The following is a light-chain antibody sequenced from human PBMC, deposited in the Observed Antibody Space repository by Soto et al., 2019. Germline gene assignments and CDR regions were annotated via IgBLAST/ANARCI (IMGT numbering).Light chain of an antibody. CDR2: DVT. CDR1: SSDIGGYNS. J-gene: IGLJ1*01. CDR3: CSYAGSYTYYV. V-gene: IGLV2-11*01. Sequence: QSALTQPRSVSGSPGQSVTVSCTGTSSDIGGYNSVSWYQQHPGKAPKLMIYDVTERPSGVPDRFSGSKSGNTASLTISGLQAEDEADYYCCSYAGSYTYYVFGHGTKVTV.